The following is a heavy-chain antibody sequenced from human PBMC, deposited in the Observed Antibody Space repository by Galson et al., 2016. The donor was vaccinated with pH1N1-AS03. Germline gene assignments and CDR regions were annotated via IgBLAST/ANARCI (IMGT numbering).Heavy chain of an antibody. Sequence: SLRLSCAASGFTFSDYYMSWIRQAPGKGLEWVAVISYDGSNEYYADSVKGRFTISRDDSKNTLSLQMNTLRSDDTAVYYCARDDYGGTSRLDYWGHGILVTVSS. CDR3: ARDDYGGTSRLDY. J-gene: IGHJ4*01. CDR1: GFTFSDYY. V-gene: IGHV3-30*03. CDR2: ISYDGSNE. D-gene: IGHD4-23*01.